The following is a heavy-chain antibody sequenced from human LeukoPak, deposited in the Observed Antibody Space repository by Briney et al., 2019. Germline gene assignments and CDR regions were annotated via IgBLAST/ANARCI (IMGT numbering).Heavy chain of an antibody. CDR1: TFTFRDYY. CDR2: ITSSGDDI. J-gene: IGHJ4*02. D-gene: IGHD5-12*01. Sequence: AGGSLRLSCAADTFTFRDYYLSGIRQAPGKGLEWVAYITSSGDDIYYADSVKGRFTISRDNAKNALFLRMSGLRVEDTATHYCTSDRVATSGDFWGQGTLVSVSS. V-gene: IGHV3-11*01. CDR3: TSDRVATSGDF.